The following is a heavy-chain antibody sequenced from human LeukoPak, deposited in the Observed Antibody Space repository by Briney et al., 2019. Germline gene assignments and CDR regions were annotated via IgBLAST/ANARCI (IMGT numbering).Heavy chain of an antibody. J-gene: IGHJ4*02. V-gene: IGHV3-53*01. CDR3: ARVVVAALDY. Sequence: GSLRLSCAASGFTVSSNYMSWVRQAPGRGLEWVSVIYSGGSTYYADSVKGRFTTSRDNSKNTLYLQMNSLRAEDTAVYYCARVVVAALDYWGQGTLVTVSS. CDR1: GFTVSSNY. D-gene: IGHD2-15*01. CDR2: IYSGGST.